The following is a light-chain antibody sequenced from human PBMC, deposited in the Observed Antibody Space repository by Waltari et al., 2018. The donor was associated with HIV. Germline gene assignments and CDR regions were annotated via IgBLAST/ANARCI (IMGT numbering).Light chain of an antibody. CDR1: NSNVGKNY. CDR3: ASWDDALSSWL. J-gene: IGLJ6*01. CDR2: SND. V-gene: IGLV1-47*01. Sequence: QSGLRQPPSTSRPPGQRVVISCSGSNSNVGKNYVSWFQQLPGAAPILPIYSNDRQPSGGPDRCTAPKSGSSASLVISGLRSDDEAEYFCASWDDALSSWLFGGGTKLTVL.